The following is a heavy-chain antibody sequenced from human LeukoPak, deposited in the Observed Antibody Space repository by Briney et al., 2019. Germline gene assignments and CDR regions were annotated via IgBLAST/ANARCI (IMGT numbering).Heavy chain of an antibody. CDR2: INPSGGST. CDR1: GYTFTSYY. V-gene: IGHV1-46*01. Sequence: ASVKVSCKASGYTFTSYYMHWVRQAPGQGLEWMGIINPSGGSTSYAQKFQGRVTMTRDMSTSTVYMELSSLRSEDTAVYYCARDNGGTAMAYYYYYMDVWGKGTTVIISS. J-gene: IGHJ6*03. CDR3: ARDNGGTAMAYYYYYMDV. D-gene: IGHD5-18*01.